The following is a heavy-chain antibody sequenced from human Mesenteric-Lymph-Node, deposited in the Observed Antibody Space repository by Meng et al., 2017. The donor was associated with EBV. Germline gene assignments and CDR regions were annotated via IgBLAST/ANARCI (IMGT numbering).Heavy chain of an antibody. V-gene: IGHV3-30-3*01. CDR3: VGDRFGSGAPYYFDY. J-gene: IGHJ4*01. D-gene: IGHD3-10*01. CDR2: ISYDGGNE. Sequence: QVYLVESGGGVVQPGRSLRLSCAASGFTFSTYIMHWVRQAPGKGLEWVAGISYDGGNENYADSVKGRFTVSRDNSKKILYLQMDSLRIDDTAIYYCVGDRFGSGAPYYFDYWGHGTLVTVSS. CDR1: GFTFSTYI.